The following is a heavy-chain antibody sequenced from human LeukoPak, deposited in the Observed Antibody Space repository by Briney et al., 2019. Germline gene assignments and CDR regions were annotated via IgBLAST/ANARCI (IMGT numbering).Heavy chain of an antibody. D-gene: IGHD3-22*01. V-gene: IGHV3-9*01. J-gene: IGHJ4*02. CDR3: AKDTRPLYYDSSGFFDY. CDR2: ISWNSGSI. CDR1: GFTFDDYA. Sequence: PGGSLRLSCAASGFTFDDYAMHWVRQAPGKGLEWVSGISWNSGSIGYADSVKGRFTISRDNAKNSLYLQMNSLRAEDTASYYCAKDTRPLYYDSSGFFDYWGQGTLVTVSS.